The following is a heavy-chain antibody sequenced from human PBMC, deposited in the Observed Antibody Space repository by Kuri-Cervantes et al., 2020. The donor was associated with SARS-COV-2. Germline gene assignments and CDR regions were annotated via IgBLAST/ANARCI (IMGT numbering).Heavy chain of an antibody. CDR2: IWYDGSNK. Sequence: GESLKISCAASGFTFSSYGMHWVRQAPGKGLEWVAVIWYDGSNKYYADSVKGRFTISRDNSKNTLYLQMNSLRADDTAVYYCARVVCSSTSCRGWWFDPWGQGTLVTVSS. V-gene: IGHV3-33*01. J-gene: IGHJ5*02. CDR3: ARVVCSSTSCRGWWFDP. CDR1: GFTFSSYG. D-gene: IGHD2-2*01.